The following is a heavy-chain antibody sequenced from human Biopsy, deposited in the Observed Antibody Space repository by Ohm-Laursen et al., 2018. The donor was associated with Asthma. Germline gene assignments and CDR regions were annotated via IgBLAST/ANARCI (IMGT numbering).Heavy chain of an antibody. D-gene: IGHD3-10*01. CDR2: ISYTGSA. CDR1: GGSMSSSSYY. CDR3: ARGPNYHGSGRAPIGMDV. Sequence: GTLSLTCTVSGGSMSSSSYYWGWIRQPPGKGLEWMGSISYTGSAYHNPSLKSRVTISVDTSKNHFSLKLSSVTAADTAVYYCARGPNYHGSGRAPIGMDVWGQGTTVTASS. V-gene: IGHV4-39*02. J-gene: IGHJ6*02.